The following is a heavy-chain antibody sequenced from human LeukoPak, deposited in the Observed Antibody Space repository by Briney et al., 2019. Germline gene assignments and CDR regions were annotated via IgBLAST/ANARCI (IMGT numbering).Heavy chain of an antibody. CDR3: ASAGGGYYHFDY. Sequence: PSETLSLTCTVSGGSISSYYWSWIRRPPGKGLEWIGYIYYSGSTNYNPSLKSRVTISVDTSKNQFSLKLSSVTAADTAVYYCASAGGGYYHFDYWGQGTLVTLSS. CDR2: IYYSGST. V-gene: IGHV4-59*12. CDR1: GGSISSYY. J-gene: IGHJ4*02. D-gene: IGHD3-22*01.